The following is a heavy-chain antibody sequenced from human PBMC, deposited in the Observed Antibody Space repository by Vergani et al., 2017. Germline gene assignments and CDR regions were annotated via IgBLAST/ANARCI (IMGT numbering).Heavy chain of an antibody. CDR1: GFTFDDYT. J-gene: IGHJ6*02. CDR2: ISWDGGST. CDR3: AKDISDWPEYYYYCYGMDV. D-gene: IGHD6-19*01. V-gene: IGHV3-43*01. Sequence: EVQMVESGGVVVQPGGSLRLSCAASGFTFDDYTMHWVRQAPGKGLEWVSLISWDGGSTYYADSVKGRFTISRDNSKNSLYLQMNSLRTEDTALYYCAKDISDWPEYYYYCYGMDVWSQGTTVTVSS.